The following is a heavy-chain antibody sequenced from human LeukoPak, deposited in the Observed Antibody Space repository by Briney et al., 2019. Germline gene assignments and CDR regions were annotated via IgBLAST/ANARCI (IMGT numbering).Heavy chain of an antibody. CDR3: ATDISSGGSWFDP. D-gene: IGHD6-19*01. CDR1: GYTFTSYG. J-gene: IGHJ5*02. Sequence: ASVKVSCKASGYTFTSYGISWVRQAPGKGLEWMGGFDPEDGETIYAQKFQGRVTMTEDTSTDTAYMELSSLRSEDTAVYYCATDISSGGSWFDPWGQGTLVTVSS. CDR2: FDPEDGET. V-gene: IGHV1-24*01.